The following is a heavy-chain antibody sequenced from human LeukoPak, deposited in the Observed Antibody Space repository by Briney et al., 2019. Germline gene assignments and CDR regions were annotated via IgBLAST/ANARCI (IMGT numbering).Heavy chain of an antibody. CDR2: INHSGST. D-gene: IGHD7-27*01. CDR3: ARINWGSAFDY. Sequence: PSETLSLTCAVYGGSFSGYYWSWIRQPPGKGLEWIGEINHSGSTNYNPSLKSRVTISVDTSKNQFSLKLSSVTAADTAVYYCARINWGSAFDYWGQGTLVTVSS. J-gene: IGHJ4*02. V-gene: IGHV4-34*01. CDR1: GGSFSGYY.